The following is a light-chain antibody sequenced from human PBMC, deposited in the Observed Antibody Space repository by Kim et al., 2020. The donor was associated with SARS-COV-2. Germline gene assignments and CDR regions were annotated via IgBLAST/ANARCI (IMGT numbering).Light chain of an antibody. V-gene: IGKV1-39*01. CDR2: DAS. CDR3: QQSFSTHQT. J-gene: IGKJ2*01. CDR1: QDIRYF. Sequence: SASVGDRVTLTCRASQDIRYFLNWYQQKPGRAPKLLIYDASSLQGGVPSRFSGSGSGTDFTLTISSLQPEDFASYYCQQSFSTHQTFGQGTKLEIK.